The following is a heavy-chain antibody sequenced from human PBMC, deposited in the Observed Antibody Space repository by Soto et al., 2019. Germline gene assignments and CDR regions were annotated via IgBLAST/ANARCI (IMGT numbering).Heavy chain of an antibody. CDR1: GASISRSY. Sequence: SDALSLTCTVSGASISRSYWSWIRQPPGKGLEWIGYLYNTGSTIYNPSLKSRVTISVDTSKNQFSLKLNSVTAADTAVYYCARDLWGYCGTDCYPLDVWGQGTTVT. D-gene: IGHD2-21*02. V-gene: IGHV4-59*01. J-gene: IGHJ6*02. CDR2: LYNTGST. CDR3: ARDLWGYCGTDCYPLDV.